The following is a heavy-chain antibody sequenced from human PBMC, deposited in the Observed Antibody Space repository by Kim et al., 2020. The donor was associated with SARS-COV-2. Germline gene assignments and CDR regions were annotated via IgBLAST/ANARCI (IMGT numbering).Heavy chain of an antibody. CDR3: AKDLGYDILTGYPDY. J-gene: IGHJ4*02. D-gene: IGHD3-9*01. Sequence: GGSLRLSCAASGFTFSSYGMHWVRQAPGKGLEWVAVISYDGSNKYYADSVKGRFTISRDNSKNTLYLQMNSLRAEDTAVYYCAKDLGYDILTGYPDYLGQGTLVTVSS. CDR2: ISYDGSNK. CDR1: GFTFSSYG. V-gene: IGHV3-30*18.